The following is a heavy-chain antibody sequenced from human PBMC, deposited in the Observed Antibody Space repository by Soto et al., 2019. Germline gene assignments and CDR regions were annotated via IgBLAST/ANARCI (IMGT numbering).Heavy chain of an antibody. J-gene: IGHJ4*02. CDR1: GFSFTTYG. D-gene: IGHD2-21*02. CDR3: VKDHCGGDCYSDPYFDY. CDR2: IWYDGSNQ. V-gene: IGHV3-33*06. Sequence: QVQLVESGGGVVQPGRSLRLSCVASGFSFTTYGLHWVRQAPGKGLEWVAVIWYDGSNQYYADSVKGRFTISRDNSKNILYLELNSMRVEDTAVYYCVKDHCGGDCYSDPYFDYWGQGTRVTVSS.